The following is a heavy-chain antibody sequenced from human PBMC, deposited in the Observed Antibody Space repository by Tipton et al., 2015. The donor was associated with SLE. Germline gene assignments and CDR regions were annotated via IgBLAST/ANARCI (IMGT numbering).Heavy chain of an antibody. CDR3: ARDISTIFGVVIYNWLDP. Sequence: QLVQSGAEVKKPGASVKVSCKASGYTFTSYGISWVRQAPGQGLEWMGWISDYNGNTNYAQKLQGRVTMTTDTSTSTAYMELRSLRSDDTAVYYCARDISTIFGVVIYNWLDPWGQGTLVTVSS. V-gene: IGHV1-18*01. CDR2: ISDYNGNT. CDR1: GYTFTSYG. D-gene: IGHD3-3*01. J-gene: IGHJ5*02.